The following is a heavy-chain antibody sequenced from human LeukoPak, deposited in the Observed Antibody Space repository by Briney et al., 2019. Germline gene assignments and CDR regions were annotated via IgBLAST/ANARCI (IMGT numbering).Heavy chain of an antibody. Sequence: GGSLRLSCAASGFTFSDYYMSWIRQAPGKGLEWVSYISSSGSTIYYADSVEGRFTISRDNAKNSLYLQMNSLRAEDTAVYYCAKGRIAAAGTIDYWGQGTLVTVSS. D-gene: IGHD6-13*01. CDR2: ISSSGSTI. J-gene: IGHJ4*02. CDR1: GFTFSDYY. V-gene: IGHV3-11*01. CDR3: AKGRIAAAGTIDY.